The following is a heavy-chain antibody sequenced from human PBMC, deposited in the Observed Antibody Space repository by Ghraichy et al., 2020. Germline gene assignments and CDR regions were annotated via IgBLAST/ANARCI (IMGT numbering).Heavy chain of an antibody. CDR1: NGSISGSSFY. V-gene: IGHV4-39*01. CDR3: ARPRGARLEGASPFDAFDV. D-gene: IGHD3-10*01. CDR2: LYYDGTT. Sequence: SETLSLTCTISNGSISGSSFYWGWIRQSPGKGLEWIGALYYDGTTYYSPSLKSRLTISVDSSKNQFRMHLISLTAADTGVYYCARPRGARLEGASPFDAFDVWGYGTMVTVSS. J-gene: IGHJ3*01.